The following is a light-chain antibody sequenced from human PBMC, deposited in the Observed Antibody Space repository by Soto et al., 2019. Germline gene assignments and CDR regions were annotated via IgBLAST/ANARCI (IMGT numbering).Light chain of an antibody. CDR2: DNN. CDR1: SSNIGAGYD. V-gene: IGLV1-40*01. CDR3: QSYDSSLSSWV. J-gene: IGLJ3*02. Sequence: QSVLTQPPSVSGAPGQRVTIPRTGSSSNIGAGYDVHWYQQLPGTAPKLLIYDNNNRPSGVPDRFSGSKSGTSASLAITGLQAEDEADYYCQSYDSSLSSWVFGGGTQLTVL.